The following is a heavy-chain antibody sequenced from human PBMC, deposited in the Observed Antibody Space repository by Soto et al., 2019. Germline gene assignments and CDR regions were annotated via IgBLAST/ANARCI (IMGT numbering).Heavy chain of an antibody. V-gene: IGHV4-59*01. CDR1: GGSISSYY. CDR2: IYYSGST. D-gene: IGHD3-22*01. Sequence: QVQLQESGPGLVKPSETLSLTCTVSGGSISSYYWSWIRQPPGKGLEWIGYIYYSGSTNYNPSLKSRVTISVDTSKNQCSLKLSSVTAADTAVYYCARGKIYYASDYWGQGTLVTVSS. J-gene: IGHJ4*02. CDR3: ARGKIYYASDY.